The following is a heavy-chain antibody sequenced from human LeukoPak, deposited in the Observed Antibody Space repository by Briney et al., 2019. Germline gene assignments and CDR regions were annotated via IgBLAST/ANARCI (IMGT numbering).Heavy chain of an antibody. CDR1: GFTFSSYA. V-gene: IGHV3-23*01. CDR3: AKVTAVAGTETSDYYYYGMDV. D-gene: IGHD6-19*01. J-gene: IGHJ6*02. CDR2: ISGRGGST. Sequence: GGSLTLSCTASGFTFSSYAVSWVRQSTGKGLEWVSAISGRGGSTYYADSVKGRFTIPRDNSKNTLYLQMNSLRAEDTAVYYCAKVTAVAGTETSDYYYYGMDVWGQGTTVTVSS.